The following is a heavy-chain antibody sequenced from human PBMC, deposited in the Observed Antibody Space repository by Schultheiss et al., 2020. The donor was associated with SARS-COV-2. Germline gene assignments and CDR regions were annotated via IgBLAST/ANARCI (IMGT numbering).Heavy chain of an antibody. V-gene: IGHV4-34*01. D-gene: IGHD6-13*01. J-gene: IGHJ5*02. CDR3: AREAWAAGMGNWFDP. Sequence: SETLSLTCAVYGGSFSGYYWSWIRQPPGKGLEWIGYIYYSGSTNYNPSLKSRVTISVDTSKNQFSLKLSSVTAADTAVYYCAREAWAAGMGNWFDPWGQGTLVTVSS. CDR2: IYYSGST. CDR1: GGSFSGYY.